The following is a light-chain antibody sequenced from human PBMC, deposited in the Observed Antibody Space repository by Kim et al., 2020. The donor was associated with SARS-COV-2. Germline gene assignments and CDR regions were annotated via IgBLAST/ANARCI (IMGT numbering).Light chain of an antibody. CDR2: DTS. J-gene: IGKJ2*01. CDR3: QQSDSLPPT. CDR1: QDINNN. Sequence: DIQMTQSPSSLSASVGDRVTITRRASQDINNNLNWYQRKPGKAPKLLISDTSNLETGVPSRFSGSGSGTDFTFTISSLQPEDIATYYCQQSDSLPPTFGQGTKLEIK. V-gene: IGKV1-33*01.